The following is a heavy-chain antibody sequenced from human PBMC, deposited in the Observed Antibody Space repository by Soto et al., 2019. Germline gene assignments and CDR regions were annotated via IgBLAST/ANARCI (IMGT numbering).Heavy chain of an antibody. V-gene: IGHV3-23*01. D-gene: IGHD3-3*01. CDR3: AKDFSGYDFWSGYSSPDYDYYMDV. CDR1: GFTFSSYA. CDR2: ISGSGGST. J-gene: IGHJ6*03. Sequence: GGSLRLSCAASGFTFSSYAMSWVRRAPGKGLEWVSAISGSGGSTYYADSVKGRFTISRDNSKNTLYLQMYSLRAEDTAVYYCAKDFSGYDFWSGYSSPDYDYYMDVWGKGTTVTVSS.